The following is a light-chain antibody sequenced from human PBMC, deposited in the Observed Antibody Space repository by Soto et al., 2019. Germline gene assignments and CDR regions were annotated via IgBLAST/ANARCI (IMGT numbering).Light chain of an antibody. Sequence: DIQMTQSPSSLSASVGDRVTITCRASQGISNYLAWYQQIPGKVPKLLISAASTLQSGVPSRFSGSGSGTDFPLTISSLQPEDVATYDCQKDTNVPAFGGGTKVEIK. CDR1: QGISNY. J-gene: IGKJ4*01. V-gene: IGKV1-27*01. CDR2: AAS. CDR3: QKDTNVPA.